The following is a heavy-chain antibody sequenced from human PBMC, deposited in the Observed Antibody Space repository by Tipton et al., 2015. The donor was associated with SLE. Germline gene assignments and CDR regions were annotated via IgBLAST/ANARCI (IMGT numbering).Heavy chain of an antibody. J-gene: IGHJ4*02. V-gene: IGHV4-38-2*02. CDR3: ARGIAPRNYFDY. Sequence: LRLSCTVSGYSISSDYYWGWIRQPPGKGLEWIGSVYHSGSTYYNPSLKSRLTISVDTSKNQFSLKLSSLTAADTAVYYCARGIAPRNYFDYWGQGTLVTVSS. CDR2: VYHSGST. D-gene: IGHD6-6*01. CDR1: GYSISSDYY.